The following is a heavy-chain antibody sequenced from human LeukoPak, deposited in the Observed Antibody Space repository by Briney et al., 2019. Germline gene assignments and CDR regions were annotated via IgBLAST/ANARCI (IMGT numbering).Heavy chain of an antibody. Sequence: ASVKVSCKASGYTFTNYGVSWVRQAPGQGLEWMGWISGYNGYTNYAQKFQFRVTMTTDTSTSTAYMELRSLRSDDTAVYYCARETGYCTNGVCPFLSNAFDIWGQGTMVTVSS. V-gene: IGHV1-18*01. J-gene: IGHJ3*02. CDR1: GYTFTNYG. CDR3: ARETGYCTNGVCPFLSNAFDI. CDR2: ISGYNGYT. D-gene: IGHD2-8*01.